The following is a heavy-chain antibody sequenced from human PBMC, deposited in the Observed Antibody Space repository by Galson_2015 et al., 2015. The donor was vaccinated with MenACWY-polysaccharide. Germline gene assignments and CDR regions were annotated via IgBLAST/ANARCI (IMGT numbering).Heavy chain of an antibody. V-gene: IGHV2-5*01. CDR1: GVSLRTRDAG. CDR3: AHRPLYYNSSGFYLYYFDY. Sequence: PALVKPTQPLTLPYTFSGVSLRTRDAGVGWIRQQPGRALEWLALVFSNADKRTSPSLKNRLTITKDTSKNQVVLTMSNMDPVDTATYFCAHRPLYYNSSGFYLYYFDYWGQGTLVPVSS. CDR2: VFSNADK. D-gene: IGHD3-22*01. J-gene: IGHJ4*02.